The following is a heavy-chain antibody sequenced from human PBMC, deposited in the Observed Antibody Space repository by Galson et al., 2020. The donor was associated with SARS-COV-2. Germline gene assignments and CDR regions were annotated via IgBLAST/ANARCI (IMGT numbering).Heavy chain of an antibody. CDR2: INNNGFNT. D-gene: IGHD3-10*01. CDR3: VKDRGNVVRDFDF. J-gene: IGHJ4*02. CDR1: GYSFQTYA. V-gene: IGHV3-64D*08. Sequence: GESLKISCSASGYSFQTYAIHWVRQAPGKGLEYVSAINNNGFNTYYADSVKGRFTISRDNSEFTVSLQMRSLRADDTATYYCVKDRGNVVRDFDFWGQGTLVTVSS.